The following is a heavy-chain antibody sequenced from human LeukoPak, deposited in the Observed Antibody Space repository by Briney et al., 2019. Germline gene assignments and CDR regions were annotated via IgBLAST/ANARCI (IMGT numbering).Heavy chain of an antibody. Sequence: GGSLRLSCAASGFTFSSYSMNWVRQAPGKGLERVSYISSSSSTIYYADSVKGRFTISRDNAKNSLYLQMNSLRAEDTAVYYCARDYDYVWGFLDYWGQGTLVTVSS. CDR1: GFTFSSYS. CDR2: ISSSSSTI. J-gene: IGHJ4*02. V-gene: IGHV3-48*04. CDR3: ARDYDYVWGFLDY. D-gene: IGHD3-16*01.